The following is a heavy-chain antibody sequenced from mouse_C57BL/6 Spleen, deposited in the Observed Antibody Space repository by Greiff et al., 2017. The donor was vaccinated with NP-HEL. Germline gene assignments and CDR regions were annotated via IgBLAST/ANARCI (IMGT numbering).Heavy chain of an antibody. D-gene: IGHD1-1*01. CDR3: ARGAGSSHYAMDY. J-gene: IGHJ4*01. CDR1: GYTFTSYG. V-gene: IGHV1-81*01. CDR2: IYPRSGNT. Sequence: VQLQQSGAELARPGASVKLSCKASGYTFTSYGISWVKQRTGQGLEWIGEIYPRSGNTYYNEKFKGKATLTADKSSSTAYMELRSLSSEDSAVYFCARGAGSSHYAMDYWGQGTSVTVSS.